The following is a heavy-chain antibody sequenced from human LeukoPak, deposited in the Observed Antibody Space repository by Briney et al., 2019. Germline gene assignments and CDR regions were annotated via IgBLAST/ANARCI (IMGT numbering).Heavy chain of an antibody. V-gene: IGHV3-20*04. J-gene: IGHJ4*02. CDR3: ATVVPAATVFDY. Sequence: GGSLRLSCVGFGYTFDDHGMSWVRHAPGKGLEWVAGINWNGGSTGYADSVKGRFTISRDNAKNSLYLQMNSLRAEDTAVYYCATVVPAATVFDYWGQGTLVTVSS. D-gene: IGHD2-2*01. CDR2: INWNGGST. CDR1: GYTFDDHG.